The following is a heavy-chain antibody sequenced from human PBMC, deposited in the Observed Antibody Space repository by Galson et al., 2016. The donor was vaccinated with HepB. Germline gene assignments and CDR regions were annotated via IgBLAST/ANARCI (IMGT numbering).Heavy chain of an antibody. CDR2: TYYRSRWYN. J-gene: IGHJ4*02. CDR1: GDSASGNSAA. D-gene: IGHD6-13*01. Sequence: CAISGDSASGNSAAWNWIRQSPSRGLEWLGRTYYRSRWYNDYAVSVKGRITFNADTSKSQVSLHLNSVTPEDSAVYYCARTTAPAGTLDYLDYWGQGTLVTVSS. CDR3: ARTTAPAGTLDYLDY. V-gene: IGHV6-1*01.